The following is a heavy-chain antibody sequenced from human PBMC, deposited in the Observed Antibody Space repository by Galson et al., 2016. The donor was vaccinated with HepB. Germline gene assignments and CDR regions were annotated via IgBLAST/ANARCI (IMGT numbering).Heavy chain of an antibody. Sequence: GQGLEWMGRIIPILGIANYAQKFQGRVTITADKSTSTVYMDLSSLISEDTAVYYCTSSIAGRPPFDYWGQGTLVTVSS. CDR3: TSSIAGRPPFDY. V-gene: IGHV1-69*02. J-gene: IGHJ4*02. D-gene: IGHD6-6*01. CDR2: IIPILGIA.